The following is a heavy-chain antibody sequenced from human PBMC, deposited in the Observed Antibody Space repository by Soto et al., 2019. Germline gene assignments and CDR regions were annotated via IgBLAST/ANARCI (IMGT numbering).Heavy chain of an antibody. CDR3: ARIGLTTVTKTRYYGMDV. D-gene: IGHD4-17*01. J-gene: IGHJ6*02. V-gene: IGHV4-59*01. CDR1: GGSISSYY. CDR2: IYYSGST. Sequence: SETLSLTCTVSGGSISSYYWSWIRQPPGKGLEWIGYIYYSGSTNYNPSLKSRVTISVDTSKNQFSLKLSSVTAADTAVYYCARIGLTTVTKTRYYGMDVWGQGTTVTVSS.